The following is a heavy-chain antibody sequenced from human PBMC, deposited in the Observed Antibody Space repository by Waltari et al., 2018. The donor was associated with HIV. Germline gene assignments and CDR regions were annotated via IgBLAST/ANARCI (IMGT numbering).Heavy chain of an antibody. V-gene: IGHV1-2*02. CDR2: INPNSGGT. CDR3: ARDTPDAYYYDTSGYWS. D-gene: IGHD3-22*01. Sequence: QVQLVQSGAEVKKPGASVKVSCKASGYTFTGYYMHWVRQAPGQGLEWMGWINPNSGGTNEARRFQGRVTMTRDTSSSKAYMELSRLRSDDTAMYYCARDTPDAYYYDTSGYWSWGQGTLVTVSS. J-gene: IGHJ5*02. CDR1: GYTFTGYY.